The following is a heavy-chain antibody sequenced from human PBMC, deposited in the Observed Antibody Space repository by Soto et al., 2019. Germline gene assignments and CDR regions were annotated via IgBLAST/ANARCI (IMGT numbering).Heavy chain of an antibody. CDR3: ARGLAVRGSYGLDV. V-gene: IGHV4-30-2*01. CDR2: IYNSGIT. Sequence: QLQLQESGSGLVKPSQTLSLTCAVSGASISSGGSSWRWIRQAPGTGLEWIGYIYNSGITNYNPSLMSRVTISVAKSQNQFSLSLSFVTAADTAVYYCARGLAVRGSYGLDVWGQGTTVTVSS. CDR1: GASISSGGSS. J-gene: IGHJ6*02. D-gene: IGHD3-10*01.